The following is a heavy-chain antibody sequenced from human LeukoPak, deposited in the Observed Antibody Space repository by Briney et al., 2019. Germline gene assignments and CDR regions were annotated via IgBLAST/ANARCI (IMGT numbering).Heavy chain of an antibody. D-gene: IGHD3-10*01. Sequence: QPGRSLTLSCSVSGFNFRSHGMHWVRPAPGKGPEWGTNIAHGGGEESYAYSVRGPFTISRDNTKNILYLHLSRLRVAARSLYYCARVSAGGWSYDHWGQGTLVTVSS. J-gene: IGHJ4*02. CDR1: GFNFRSHG. CDR2: IAHGGGEE. V-gene: IGHV3-30*05. CDR3: ARVSAGGWSYDH.